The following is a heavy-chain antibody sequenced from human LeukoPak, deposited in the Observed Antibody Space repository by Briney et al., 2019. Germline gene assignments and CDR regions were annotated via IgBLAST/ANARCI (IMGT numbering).Heavy chain of an antibody. V-gene: IGHV4-59*11. CDR3: ARGGSAAKYYFDS. D-gene: IGHD2-2*01. Sequence: PSETLSLTCTGSNDSISPLYWGWLRQPPGKGLEFIGYIFYSGTTNFNPSLKRPVTLSVNTSKNQFTLRLNSVTAADTAVYYCARGGSAAKYYFDSWGQGTLVTVSS. J-gene: IGHJ4*02. CDR1: NDSISPLY. CDR2: IFYSGTT.